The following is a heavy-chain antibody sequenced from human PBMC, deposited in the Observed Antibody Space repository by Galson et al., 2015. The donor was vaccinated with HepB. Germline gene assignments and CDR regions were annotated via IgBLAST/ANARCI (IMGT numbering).Heavy chain of an antibody. CDR1: GFTFYVYT. Sequence: CAASGFTFYVYTMNWVRQAPGKGLEWVSAIRGSGTGTYYADSVKGRFAISRDDSKNTVFLQLNSLRAEDTAIYYCAKDSGFGGEHYWGQGILVTVSS. J-gene: IGHJ4*02. CDR3: AKDSGFGGEHY. CDR2: IRGSGTGT. V-gene: IGHV3-23*01. D-gene: IGHD3-16*01.